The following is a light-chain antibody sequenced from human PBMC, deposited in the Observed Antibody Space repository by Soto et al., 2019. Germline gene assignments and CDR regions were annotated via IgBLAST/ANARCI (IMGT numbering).Light chain of an antibody. CDR3: CSYAGSSTLYV. CDR2: DVT. Sequence: QSALTQPRSVSGSPRQSVTISCTGTSSDVGDYDYVSWYQQHPGKAPKLLIYDVTKRPSGVPDRFSGSKSGNTASLTISGLQAEDEADYYCCSYAGSSTLYVFGTGTQLTVL. CDR1: SSDVGDYDY. V-gene: IGLV2-11*01. J-gene: IGLJ1*01.